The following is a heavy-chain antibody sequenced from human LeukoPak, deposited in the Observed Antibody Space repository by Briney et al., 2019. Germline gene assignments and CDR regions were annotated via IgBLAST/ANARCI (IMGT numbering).Heavy chain of an antibody. V-gene: IGHV3-30-3*01. J-gene: IGHJ4*02. CDR2: ISYDGSNK. Sequence: GKSLTLSCAASGFTFSSYAMHWVRQAPGKGLEWVAVISYDGSNKYYADSVKGRFTISRDNSKNTLYLQMNSLRAEDTAVYYCARGRSGYYSDYWGQGILVTVSS. D-gene: IGHD3-22*01. CDR1: GFTFSSYA. CDR3: ARGRSGYYSDY.